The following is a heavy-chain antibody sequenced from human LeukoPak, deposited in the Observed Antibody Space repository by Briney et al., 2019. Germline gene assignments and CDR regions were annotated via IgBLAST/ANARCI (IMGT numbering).Heavy chain of an antibody. D-gene: IGHD6-13*01. J-gene: IGHJ6*03. V-gene: IGHV4-34*01. Sequence: PSETLSLTCAVYGGFFSGYYWTWIRQSPGKGLEWIGETDHSGSTIYNPSLKSRVAISVDTSKNQFSLHLSSVTAADTSIYYCAIMAASGTPRGYYYVDVWGNGTTVTVSS. CDR2: TDHSGST. CDR1: GGFFSGYY. CDR3: AIMAASGTPRGYYYVDV.